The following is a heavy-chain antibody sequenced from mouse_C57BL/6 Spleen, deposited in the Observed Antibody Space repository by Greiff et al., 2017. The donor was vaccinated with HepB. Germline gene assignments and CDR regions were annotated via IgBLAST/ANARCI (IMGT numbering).Heavy chain of an antibody. V-gene: IGHV1-69*01. CDR3: ARWGYFAY. CDR2: IDPSDSYT. CDR1: GYTFTSYW. Sequence: QVQLQQPGAELVMPGASVKLSCKASGYTFTSYWMHWVKQRPGQGLEWIGEIDPSDSYTNYNQKFKGKSTLTVDKSSSTAYMQLSSLTSVDSAVYYCARWGYFAYWGQGTLVTVSA. J-gene: IGHJ3*01. D-gene: IGHD2-2*01.